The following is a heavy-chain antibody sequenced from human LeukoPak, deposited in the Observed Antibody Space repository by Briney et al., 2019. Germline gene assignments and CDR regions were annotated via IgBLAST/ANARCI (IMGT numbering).Heavy chain of an antibody. CDR1: GFTFSSYG. CDR3: AKDVYDSSGYLDY. V-gene: IGHV3-30*18. D-gene: IGHD3-22*01. CDR2: ISYDGSNK. J-gene: IGHJ4*02. Sequence: PGRSLRLSCAASGFTFSSYGMHWVRQAPGKGLEGVAVISYDGSNKYYADSVKGRFTISRDNSKNTLYLQMNSLRAEDTAVYYCAKDVYDSSGYLDYWGQGTLVTVSS.